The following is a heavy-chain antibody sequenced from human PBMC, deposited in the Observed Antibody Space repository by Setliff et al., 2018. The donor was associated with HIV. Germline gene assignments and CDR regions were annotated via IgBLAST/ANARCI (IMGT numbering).Heavy chain of an antibody. V-gene: IGHV1-18*01. J-gene: IGHJ3*01. CDR1: GYTFTNYG. CDR2: ISADSGNT. D-gene: IGHD6-19*01. CDR3: GRVPYRSAWFSGGHNPFDD. Sequence: ASVKVSCKASGYTFTNYGVTWVRQAPGQGLEWMGRISADSGNTNYGQSFQGRVTMTTDTSTSTVYMELRSLRSDDTAVYYCGRVPYRSAWFSGGHNPFDDWGQGTMVTVSS.